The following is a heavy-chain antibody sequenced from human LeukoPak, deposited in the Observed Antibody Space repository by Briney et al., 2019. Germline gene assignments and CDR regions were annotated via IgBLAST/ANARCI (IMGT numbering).Heavy chain of an antibody. V-gene: IGHV4-39*01. CDR2: IYYSGRT. D-gene: IGHD3-22*01. J-gene: IGHJ1*01. Sequence: SETLSLTCSVSGDSVSRSDSYWDWIRQPPGKGLEWIGTIYYSGRTYYSPSLKSRVTMSVDPSNNQFSLNLRSVTAADTALYYCARRRYYDGSGYLGWGQGTLLSVSS. CDR1: GDSVSRSDSY. CDR3: ARRRYYDGSGYLG.